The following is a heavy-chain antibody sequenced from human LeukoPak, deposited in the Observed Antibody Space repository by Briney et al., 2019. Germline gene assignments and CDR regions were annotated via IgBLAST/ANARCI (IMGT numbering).Heavy chain of an antibody. Sequence: GGSLRLSCAASGFTFSSYWMSWVRQAPEKGLEWVANINQGGSEKYYVDSVRGRFTISRDNAKDSLYLQMNSLRADDTAVYYCARDVTALDSWGQGTLVTVSS. V-gene: IGHV3-7*01. D-gene: IGHD2-2*01. J-gene: IGHJ4*02. CDR1: GFTFSSYW. CDR2: INQGGSEK. CDR3: ARDVTALDS.